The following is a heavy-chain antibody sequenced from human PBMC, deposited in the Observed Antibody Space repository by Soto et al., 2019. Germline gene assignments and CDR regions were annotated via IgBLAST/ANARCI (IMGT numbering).Heavy chain of an antibody. V-gene: IGHV1-3*01. D-gene: IGHD2-2*02. J-gene: IGHJ4*02. CDR1: GYTFTSYA. CDR2: INAGNGNT. Sequence: QVQLVQSGAEVKKPGASVKVSCKASGYTFTSYAMHWVRQAPGQRLEWMGWINAGNGNTKYSQKFQGRVTITRDTXXXXXXXXXXXLXXXXXXXXXXASSFTXPAAIGYWGQGTLVTVSS. CDR3: ASSFTXPAAIGY.